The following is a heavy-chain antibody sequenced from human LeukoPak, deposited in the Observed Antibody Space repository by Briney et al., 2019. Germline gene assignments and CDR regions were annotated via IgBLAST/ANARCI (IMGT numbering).Heavy chain of an antibody. J-gene: IGHJ4*02. CDR3: ARLGGADYYGTEIADY. CDR1: GYSFTTYW. Sequence: AGESLKISCKTSGYSFTTYWIGWVRQMPGKGLEWMGLIYPDDSDTRYSPSLEGQVTISADESISTAYLQWSSLRASDTAIYYCARLGGADYYGTEIADYWGQGTLVTVSS. V-gene: IGHV5-51*01. CDR2: IYPDDSDT. D-gene: IGHD4-17*01.